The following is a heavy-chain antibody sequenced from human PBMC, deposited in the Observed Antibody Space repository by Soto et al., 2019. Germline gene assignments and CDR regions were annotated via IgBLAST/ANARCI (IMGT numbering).Heavy chain of an antibody. CDR2: INGDGGIT. Sequence: EVQLVESGGGLVQPGGSLRLSCAVSGFTFTNYWMHWVRQAPGRGLVWVSRINGDGGITTYADSVKGRFTISRDNAKNTLYRQLDSLRAEDTAVYYCARDLTMLEPPGDDFDYWGQGTLVTFSS. D-gene: IGHD3-10*02. J-gene: IGHJ4*02. CDR3: ARDLTMLEPPGDDFDY. V-gene: IGHV3-74*01. CDR1: GFTFTNYW.